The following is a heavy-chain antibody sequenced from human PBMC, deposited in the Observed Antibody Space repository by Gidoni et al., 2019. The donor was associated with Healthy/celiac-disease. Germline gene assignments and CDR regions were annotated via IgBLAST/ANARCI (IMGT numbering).Heavy chain of an antibody. D-gene: IGHD3-3*02. CDR2: INHSVST. Sequence: QVQLQQWGAGQLKPSETLSLTCAVYGGSCSVYYCSWIRQPPGKGLEWIGEINHSVSTNSNPSLKRRVTISLYTSQTQFSLKLSSVTAADTAVYYCARGRALAPFDSWGQGTLVTVSS. V-gene: IGHV4-34*01. CDR1: GGSCSVYY. J-gene: IGHJ4*02. CDR3: ARGRALAPFDS.